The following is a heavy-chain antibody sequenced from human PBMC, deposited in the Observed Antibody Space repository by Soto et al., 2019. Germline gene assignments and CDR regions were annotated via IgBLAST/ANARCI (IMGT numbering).Heavy chain of an antibody. V-gene: IGHV4-31*03. CDR2: IYYSGST. Sequence: SETLSLTCTVSGGSMSSGGYYWSWIRQHPGKGLEWIGYIYYSGSTYYNPSLKSRVTISVDTSKNQFSLKLSSVTAADTAVYYCARGGSYDILTGPRWFDPWGQGTLVTVSS. J-gene: IGHJ5*02. CDR1: GGSMSSGGYY. D-gene: IGHD3-9*01. CDR3: ARGGSYDILTGPRWFDP.